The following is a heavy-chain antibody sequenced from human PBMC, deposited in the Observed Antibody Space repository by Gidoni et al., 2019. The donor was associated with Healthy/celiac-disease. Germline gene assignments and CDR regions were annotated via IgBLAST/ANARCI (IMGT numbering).Heavy chain of an antibody. J-gene: IGHJ5*02. CDR1: GFAFSSYA. D-gene: IGHD5-18*01. CDR3: AKDRAWIQLSNWFDP. V-gene: IGHV3-23*01. Sequence: EVQLLESGGGLVQPGGSLRLSCPASGFAFSSYAMSWGRQAPGKGLEWVSASSGSGGSTYYADSVKGRFTITRDNSKNTLYLQMNSLRAEDTAVYYCAKDRAWIQLSNWFDPWGQGTLVTVSS. CDR2: SSGSGGST.